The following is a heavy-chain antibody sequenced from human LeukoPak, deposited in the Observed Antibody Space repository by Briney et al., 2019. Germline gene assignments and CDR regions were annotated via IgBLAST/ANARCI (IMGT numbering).Heavy chain of an antibody. D-gene: IGHD3-9*01. CDR1: GYTFTDYY. CDR2: INPNSGDT. J-gene: IGHJ4*02. Sequence: ASVKVSCKASGYTFTDYYVHWVRQAPGQGLEWMGWINPNSGDTNYAQKFQGRVTMTRDTSISTAYLDLSSLKSDDTAVYYCARDRWELRYVDWLLDYWGQGTLVTVSS. CDR3: ARDRWELRYVDWLLDY. V-gene: IGHV1-2*02.